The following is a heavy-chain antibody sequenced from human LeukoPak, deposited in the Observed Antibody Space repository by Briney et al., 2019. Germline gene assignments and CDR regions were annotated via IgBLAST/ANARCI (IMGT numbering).Heavy chain of an antibody. V-gene: IGHV4-59*01. CDR3: AGNWVNDACYI. CDR1: GGSISSFY. Sequence: PETLSLTCAVSGGSISSFYWSWIRQPPGKGLEWIGYIYYSGSTKYNPHLKSIVTISVDTSKNKFSLNLSPVTAADTAVYYCAGNWVNDACYIWGEGTMVSVSS. D-gene: IGHD7-27*01. J-gene: IGHJ3*02. CDR2: IYYSGST.